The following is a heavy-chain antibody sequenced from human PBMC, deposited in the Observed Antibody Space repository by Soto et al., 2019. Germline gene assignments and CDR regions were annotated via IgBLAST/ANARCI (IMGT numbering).Heavy chain of an antibody. J-gene: IGHJ6*02. CDR1: GYTFTSYD. Sequence: QVQLVQSGAEVKKPGASVKVSCKASGYTFTSYDINWVRQATGQGLEWMGWMNPNSGNTGYAQKFQGSVTMTRNTSISTAYMELSSLRSEDTAVYYCAIGYCISTSCYYYYYYGMDVWGQGTTVTVSS. D-gene: IGHD2-2*01. CDR2: MNPNSGNT. V-gene: IGHV1-8*01. CDR3: AIGYCISTSCYYYYYYGMDV.